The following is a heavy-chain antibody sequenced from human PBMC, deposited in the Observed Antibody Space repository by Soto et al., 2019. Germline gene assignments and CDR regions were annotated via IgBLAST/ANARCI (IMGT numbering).Heavy chain of an antibody. Sequence: QVQLVQSGAEMKNPGASVKVSCKASGYTFTSYGISWVRQAPGQGLEWMGWISGFNDDTNHAQKLQGRVTMTKDTSTSTAYMELWSLKSDDTAVYYCARSGSYYPARNWFGPWGQGTLVTVSS. D-gene: IGHD3-10*01. CDR3: ARSGSYYPARNWFGP. V-gene: IGHV1-18*01. CDR2: ISGFNDDT. CDR1: GYTFTSYG. J-gene: IGHJ5*02.